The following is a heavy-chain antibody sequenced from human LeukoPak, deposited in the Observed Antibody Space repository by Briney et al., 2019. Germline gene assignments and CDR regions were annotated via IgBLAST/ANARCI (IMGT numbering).Heavy chain of an antibody. D-gene: IGHD3-3*01. CDR2: IYYSGST. CDR1: GGSISSYY. J-gene: IGHJ5*02. CDR3: AREEWLSQYNWFDP. V-gene: IGHV4-59*12. Sequence: SETLSLTCTVSGGSISSYYWSWIRQPPGKGLEWIGYIYYSGSTNYNPSLKSRVTISVDTSKNQFSLKLSSVTAADTAVYYCAREEWLSQYNWFDPWGQGTLVTVSS.